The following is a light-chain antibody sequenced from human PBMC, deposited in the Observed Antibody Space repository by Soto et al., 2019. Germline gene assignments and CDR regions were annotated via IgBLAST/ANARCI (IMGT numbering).Light chain of an antibody. V-gene: IGLV2-23*02. J-gene: IGLJ1*01. CDR2: EVS. CDR1: SSDVGSYNL. Sequence: QSALTQPASVSGSPGQSTTISCTGTSSDVGSYNLVSWYQQHPGKTPKLLIYEVSKRRSGVSNRFSGSKAGNTASLTIAGLQTEDEADYYCCSYAGSSTVFGTGTKLTVL. CDR3: CSYAGSSTV.